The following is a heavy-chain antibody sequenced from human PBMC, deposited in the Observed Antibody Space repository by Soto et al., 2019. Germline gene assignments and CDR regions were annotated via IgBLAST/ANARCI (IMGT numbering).Heavy chain of an antibody. CDR1: GGSLISDDYY. D-gene: IGHD5-18*01. Sequence: SETLSLTCTVSGGSLISDDYYWSWIRQHPGKDLQWIGYVHNSGSTSYNPSLKSRVSISVETSKNRFFLRLNSVTAADTAVYYCASLVRGYGVDYCGQGTRVTVSS. J-gene: IGHJ4*02. V-gene: IGHV4-31*03. CDR2: VHNSGST. CDR3: ASLVRGYGVDY.